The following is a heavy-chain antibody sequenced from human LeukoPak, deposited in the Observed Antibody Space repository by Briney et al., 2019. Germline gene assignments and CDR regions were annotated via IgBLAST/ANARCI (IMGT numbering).Heavy chain of an antibody. J-gene: IGHJ4*02. CDR1: GGSISSYY. D-gene: IGHD6-19*01. V-gene: IGHV4-59*01. CDR3: ARLSSGWYYFDY. Sequence: SETLSLTCSVSGGSISSYYWNWIRQPPGKGLEWIGYIYYSGSTNYNPSLKSRVTMPVDTSKNQFSLKLSSVTAADTAVYYCARLSSGWYYFDYWGQGTLVTVSS. CDR2: IYYSGST.